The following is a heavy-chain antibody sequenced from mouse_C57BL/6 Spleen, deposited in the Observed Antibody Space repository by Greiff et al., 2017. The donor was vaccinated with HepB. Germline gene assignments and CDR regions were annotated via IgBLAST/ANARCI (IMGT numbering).Heavy chain of an antibody. D-gene: IGHD1-1*02. CDR1: GYTFTDYE. CDR3: TRRWSLGY. J-gene: IGHJ2*02. CDR2: IDPETGGT. V-gene: IGHV1-15*01. Sequence: QVQLQQSGAELVRPGASVTLSCKASGYTFTDYEMHWVKQTPVQGLEWIGAIDPETGGTAYNQKFKGKAILTADKSSSTAYMELSSLTSEDSAVYYCTRRWSLGYWGQGTSLTVSS.